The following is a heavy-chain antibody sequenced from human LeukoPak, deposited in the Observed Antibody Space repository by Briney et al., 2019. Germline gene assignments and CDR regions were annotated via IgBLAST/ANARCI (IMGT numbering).Heavy chain of an antibody. CDR3: ARDFLTMVRGVIPFDY. Sequence: ASVKVSCKASGGTFSSYAISWVRQAPGQGLEWMGRIIPIFGTANYAQKLQGRVTMTTDTSTSTAYMELRSLRSDDTAVYYCARDFLTMVRGVIPFDYWGQGTLVTVSS. CDR2: IIPIFGTA. J-gene: IGHJ4*02. CDR1: GGTFSSYA. D-gene: IGHD3-10*01. V-gene: IGHV1-69*05.